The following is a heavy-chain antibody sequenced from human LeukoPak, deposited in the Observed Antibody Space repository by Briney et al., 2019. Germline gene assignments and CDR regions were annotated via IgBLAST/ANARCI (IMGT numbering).Heavy chain of an antibody. J-gene: IGHJ6*03. CDR3: ARCYVSFVTAIEDYHYYMDV. V-gene: IGHV4-38-2*02. CDR1: DYSITRGYY. D-gene: IGHD2-21*02. CDR2: IYHSGNT. Sequence: SETLSLTCSVSDYSITRGYYWGWIRQPPGKGLEWIASIYHSGNTYYNPSLKSRVTISADTSKNEFSLRVNSVTAADTAVYYCARCYVSFVTAIEDYHYYMDVWGKGTTVTVSS.